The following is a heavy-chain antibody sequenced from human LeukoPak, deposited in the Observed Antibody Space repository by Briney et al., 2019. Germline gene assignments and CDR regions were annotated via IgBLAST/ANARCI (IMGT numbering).Heavy chain of an antibody. Sequence: GGSLRLSCAASGFTFGSYWMSWVRQAPGKGLEWVANIKQDGSEKYYVDSVKGRFTISRDNVKNSLYLQMNSLRIEDTAVYYCARIEAGGWGQGTLVTVSS. CDR2: IKQDGSEK. J-gene: IGHJ4*02. CDR3: ARIEAGG. CDR1: GFTFGSYW. V-gene: IGHV3-7*01.